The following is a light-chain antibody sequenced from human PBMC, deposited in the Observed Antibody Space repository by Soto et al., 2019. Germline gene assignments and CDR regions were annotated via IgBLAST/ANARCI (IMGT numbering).Light chain of an antibody. CDR1: SSDVGGYNY. CDR3: SSYTTSNTRQIV. V-gene: IGLV2-14*03. J-gene: IGLJ1*01. CDR2: DVS. Sequence: QSVLTQPASVSGSPGQSITISCTGTSSDVGGYNYVSWYHHHPGKAPKLIIYDVSNRPSGVSNRFSGSKSGNTASLTISGLQPEDEADYYGSSYTTSNTRQIVFGTGTKLTVL.